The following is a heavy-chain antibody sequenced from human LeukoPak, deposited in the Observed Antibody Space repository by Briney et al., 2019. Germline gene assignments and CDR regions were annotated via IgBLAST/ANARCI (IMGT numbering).Heavy chain of an antibody. CDR2: IYSGGTA. CDR3: ARGSSLAAVARGFDY. CDR1: GFTVSSNY. J-gene: IGHJ4*02. Sequence: PGGSLRLSCAASGFTVSSNYMGWVRQAPGKGLDWVSVIYSGGTAYYADSVKGRFTISRDSSKNILHLQMDCLTVDDTALYYCARGSSLAAVARGFDYWGQGTLVTVSS. V-gene: IGHV3-66*02. D-gene: IGHD6-19*01.